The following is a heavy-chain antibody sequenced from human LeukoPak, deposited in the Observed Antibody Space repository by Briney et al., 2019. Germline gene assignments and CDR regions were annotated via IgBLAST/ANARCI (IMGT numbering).Heavy chain of an antibody. Sequence: SVKVSCKASGGTFSSYAISWVRQAPGQGLEWMGGIIPIFGTANYAQKFQGRVTMTRDTSISTGYMDLSRLRSDDTAVYYCARDRGLYTGDYWGQGTLVTVSS. D-gene: IGHD3-16*01. CDR3: ARDRGLYTGDY. CDR1: GGTFSSYA. CDR2: IIPIFGTA. V-gene: IGHV1-69*05. J-gene: IGHJ4*02.